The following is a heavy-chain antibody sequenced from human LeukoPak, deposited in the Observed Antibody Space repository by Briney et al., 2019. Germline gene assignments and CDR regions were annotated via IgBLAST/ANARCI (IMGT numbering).Heavy chain of an antibody. V-gene: IGHV1-8*01. J-gene: IGHJ6*02. CDR3: ARYPNYDFWSGCYYGMDV. CDR2: MNPNSGNT. D-gene: IGHD3-3*01. CDR1: GYTFTSYD. Sequence: ASVKVSCKASGYTFTSYDIKWVRQATGQGLEWMGWMNPNSGNTGYAQKFQGRVTMTRNTSISTAYMELSSLRSEDTAVYYCARYPNYDFWSGCYYGMDVWGQGTTVTVSS.